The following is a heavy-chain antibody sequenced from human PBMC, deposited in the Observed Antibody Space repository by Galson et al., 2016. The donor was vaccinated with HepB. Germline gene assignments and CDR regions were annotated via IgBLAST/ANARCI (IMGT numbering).Heavy chain of an antibody. V-gene: IGHV1-69*13. Sequence: SVKVSCKAFGGTFNSYIINWVRQAPGQGLEWIGGIIPIFGKRNYAQNFQGRVTITADESTNTASMELISLRSEDTAVYFCARSYYMSTEGYRPFDSWGQGTTVTVAS. J-gene: IGHJ4*03. CDR2: IIPIFGKR. D-gene: IGHD5-18*01. CDR3: ARSYYMSTEGYRPFDS. CDR1: GGTFNSYI.